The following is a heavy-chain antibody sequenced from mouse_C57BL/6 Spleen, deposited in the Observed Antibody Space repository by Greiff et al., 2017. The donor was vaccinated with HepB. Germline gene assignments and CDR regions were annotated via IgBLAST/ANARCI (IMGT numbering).Heavy chain of an antibody. CDR2: IDPSDSYT. Sequence: QVQLQQPGAELVMPGASVKLSCKASGYTFTSYWMHWVKQRPGQGLEWIGEIDPSDSYTNYNQKFKGKSTLTVDKSSSTAYMQLSSLTSEDSAVYYCARNDYHVFAYWGQGTLVTVSA. J-gene: IGHJ3*01. CDR3: ARNDYHVFAY. CDR1: GYTFTSYW. D-gene: IGHD2-4*01. V-gene: IGHV1-69*01.